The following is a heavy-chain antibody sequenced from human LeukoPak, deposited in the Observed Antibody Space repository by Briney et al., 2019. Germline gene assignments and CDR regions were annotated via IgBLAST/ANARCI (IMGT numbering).Heavy chain of an antibody. Sequence: GRSLRLSCAASGFTFSSYGMHWVRQAPGKGLEWVAVIWYDGSNKYYADSVKGRFTISRDNSKNTLYLQMNSLRAEDTAVYYCAKDSSGYYYGVWWYFDLWGRGTLVTVSS. CDR2: IWYDGSNK. J-gene: IGHJ2*01. CDR3: AKDSSGYYYGVWWYFDL. V-gene: IGHV3-33*06. D-gene: IGHD3-22*01. CDR1: GFTFSSYG.